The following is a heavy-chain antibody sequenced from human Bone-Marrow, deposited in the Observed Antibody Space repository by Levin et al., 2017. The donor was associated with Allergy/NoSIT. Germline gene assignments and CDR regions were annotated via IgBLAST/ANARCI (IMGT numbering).Heavy chain of an antibody. CDR1: GFTLGTYG. Sequence: GGSLRLSCAASGFTLGTYGMHWVRQAPGKGLEWVALIWHDGSKKYYSDSVKGRFTISRDSSKNTLYLQMNSLRAEDTALYFCARDMGDYSFYGSCFDCWGQGTLVTVSS. CDR2: IWHDGSKK. J-gene: IGHJ4*02. D-gene: IGHD4-11*01. V-gene: IGHV3-33*01. CDR3: ARDMGDYSFYGSCFDC.